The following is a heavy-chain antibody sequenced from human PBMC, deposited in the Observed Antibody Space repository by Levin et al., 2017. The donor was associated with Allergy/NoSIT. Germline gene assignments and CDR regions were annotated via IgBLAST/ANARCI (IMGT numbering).Heavy chain of an antibody. V-gene: IGHV3-9*01. J-gene: IGHJ4*02. CDR3: AKDIGATVTTQLFDY. Sequence: GGSLRLSCAASGFTFDDYAMHWVRQAPGKGLEWVSGISWNSGSIGYADSVKGRFTISRDNAKNSLYLQMNSLRAEDTALYYCAKDIGATVTTQLFDYWGQGTLVTVSS. CDR2: ISWNSGSI. D-gene: IGHD4-17*01. CDR1: GFTFDDYA.